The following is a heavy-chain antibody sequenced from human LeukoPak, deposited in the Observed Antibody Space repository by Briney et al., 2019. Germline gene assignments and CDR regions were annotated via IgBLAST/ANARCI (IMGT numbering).Heavy chain of an antibody. J-gene: IGHJ4*02. CDR2: TSGSGGST. CDR1: GFTFSSYA. D-gene: IGHD2-15*01. CDR3: ARDRGGYFDY. Sequence: PGGSLRLSCAASGFTFSSYAMSWVRQAPGKGLEWVSATSGSGGSTYYADSVKGRFTISRDNSKNTLYLQMNSLRAEDTAVYYCARDRGGYFDYWGQGTLVTVSS. V-gene: IGHV3-23*01.